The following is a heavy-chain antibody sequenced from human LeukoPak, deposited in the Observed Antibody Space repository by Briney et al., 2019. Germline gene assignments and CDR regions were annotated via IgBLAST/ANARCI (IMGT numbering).Heavy chain of an antibody. D-gene: IGHD6-13*01. CDR1: GFTLVDLG. J-gene: IGHJ4*02. Sequence: GGSLRLSCAASGFTLVDLGMSWVGKAQGKGLEWVSGIKWDGGRTGYADSVKGRFTISRDNAKNSVYLQMNSLRAEDTALYYCARGSGSSWYFYFDYWGQGTLVTVSS. CDR2: IKWDGGRT. CDR3: ARGSGSSWYFYFDY. V-gene: IGHV3-20*04.